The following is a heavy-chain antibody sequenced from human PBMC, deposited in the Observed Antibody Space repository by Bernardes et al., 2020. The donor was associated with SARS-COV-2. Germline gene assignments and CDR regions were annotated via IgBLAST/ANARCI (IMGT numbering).Heavy chain of an antibody. V-gene: IGHV4-39*02. J-gene: IGHJ4*02. CDR2: IYYSGST. CDR1: GGSISSSSYY. Sequence: SETLSLTCTVSGGSISSSSYYWGWIRQPPGKGLEWIGSIYYSGSTYYNPSLKSRVTISVDTSKNQFSLKLSSVTATDTAVYYCARDGAWFGEFANFDYWGQGTLVTVSS. D-gene: IGHD3-10*01. CDR3: ARDGAWFGEFANFDY.